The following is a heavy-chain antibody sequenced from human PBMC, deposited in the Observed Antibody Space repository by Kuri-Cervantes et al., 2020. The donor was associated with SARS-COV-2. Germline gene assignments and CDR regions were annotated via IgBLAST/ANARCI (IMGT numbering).Heavy chain of an antibody. J-gene: IGHJ5*02. Sequence: SETLSLICTVSGGTISSYYWSWIRQPPGKRLEWIGYIYYSGSTNYNPSLKSRVTISVDTSKNQFSLKLSSVTAADTAVYYCARSVEAGTTLDWFDPWGQGTLVSVSS. CDR3: ARSVEAGTTLDWFDP. V-gene: IGHV4-59*01. CDR2: IYYSGST. D-gene: IGHD1-1*01. CDR1: GGTISSYY.